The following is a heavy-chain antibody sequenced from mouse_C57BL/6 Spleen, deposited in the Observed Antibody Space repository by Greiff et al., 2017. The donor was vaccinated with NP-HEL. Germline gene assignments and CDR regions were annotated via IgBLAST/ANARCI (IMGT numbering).Heavy chain of an antibody. J-gene: IGHJ4*01. V-gene: IGHV1-52*01. CDR1: GYTFTSYW. Sequence: VQLQQPGAELVRPGSSVKLSCKASGYTFTSYWMHWVKQRPIQGLEWIGNIDPSDSETHYNQKFKDKATLTVDKSSSTAYMQLSSLTSEDSAVYYCARAGLRHYAMDYWGQGTSVTVSS. D-gene: IGHD2-2*01. CDR3: ARAGLRHYAMDY. CDR2: IDPSDSET.